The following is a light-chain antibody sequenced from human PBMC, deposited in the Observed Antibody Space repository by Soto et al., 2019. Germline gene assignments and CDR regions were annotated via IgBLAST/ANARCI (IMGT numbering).Light chain of an antibody. J-gene: IGKJ1*01. CDR1: QSVSSN. V-gene: IGKV3-15*01. CDR2: DAS. Sequence: EIVMTQSPATLSVSPGERVTLSCRASQSVSSNLAWFQQKPGQAPRLLIYDASTRATGVPARFSGSGSGTEFTLIISSLQSEDFAVYYCQQYDNWPLWTFGRGTKVDIK. CDR3: QQYDNWPLWT.